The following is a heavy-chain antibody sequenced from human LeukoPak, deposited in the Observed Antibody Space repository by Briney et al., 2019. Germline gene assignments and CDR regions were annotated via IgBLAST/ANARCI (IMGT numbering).Heavy chain of an antibody. V-gene: IGHV3-23*01. Sequence: GGSLRLSCAASGFTFTNYAMSWVRQAPGKGLEWVSTVTGSGDSTFYAVSVKGRFTISRDNAKNSLFLQMNSLRAEDTALYYCARGSNYYYYAMDVWGQGTTVTVSS. CDR3: ARGSNYYYYAMDV. CDR1: GFTFTNYA. J-gene: IGHJ6*02. CDR2: VTGSGDST.